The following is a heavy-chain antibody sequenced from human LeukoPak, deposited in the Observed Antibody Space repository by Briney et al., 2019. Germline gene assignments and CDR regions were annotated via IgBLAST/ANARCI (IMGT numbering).Heavy chain of an antibody. V-gene: IGHV1-69*13. CDR2: ISPIFCTA. D-gene: IGHD3-22*01. CDR3: ASSDHYYDSSGYYYGCYFDY. Sequence: SSVKVSCKASVGTFSSYAISWVRQAPGQGLEGMGGISPIFCTANYAQKFQGRVTIPADESTRTAYTELSSLRSEDTAVYYCASSDHYYDSSGYYYGCYFDYWGQGTLVTVSS. CDR1: VGTFSSYA. J-gene: IGHJ4*02.